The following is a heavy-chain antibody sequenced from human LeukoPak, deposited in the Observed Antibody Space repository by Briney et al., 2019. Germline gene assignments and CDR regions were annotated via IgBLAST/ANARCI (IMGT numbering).Heavy chain of an antibody. V-gene: IGHV1-69*04. D-gene: IGHD1-7*01. J-gene: IGHJ4*02. CDR2: IIPIFGIA. CDR1: GGTFSSYA. CDR3: ARDGGSYNWNYRNYFDY. Sequence: ASVKVSCKASGGTFSSYAISWVRQAPGQGLEWMGRIIPIFGIANYAQKFQGRVTITADKSTSTAYMELSNLRSEDTAVYYCARDGGSYNWNYRNYFDYWGQGTLVTVSS.